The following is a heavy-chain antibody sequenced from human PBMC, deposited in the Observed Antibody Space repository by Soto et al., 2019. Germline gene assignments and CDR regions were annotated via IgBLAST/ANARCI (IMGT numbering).Heavy chain of an antibody. V-gene: IGHV4-31*03. D-gene: IGHD3-10*01. J-gene: IGHJ5*02. CDR3: VREIEYYGSGSHEFDP. CDR2: IYYSGTT. CDR1: GVSISSGNYY. Sequence: QVQLQESGPGLVKPSQTPSLTCTVSGVSISSGNYYWSWIRQHPGKGLEWIGYIYYSGTTYYNPSLKTRVTLSLDTSKNQFSLKLSSVTAADTAVYYCVREIEYYGSGSHEFDPWGQGTLVTVSS.